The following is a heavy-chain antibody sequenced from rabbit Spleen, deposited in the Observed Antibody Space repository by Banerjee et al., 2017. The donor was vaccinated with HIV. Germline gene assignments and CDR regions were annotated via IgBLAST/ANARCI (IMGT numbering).Heavy chain of an antibody. Sequence: EQLEESGGGLVKPEGSLTLTCKASGVSLNDKDVMCWVRQAPGKGLEWISCIAGSSSGFTYSATWAKGRFTCSKTSSTTVTLQMTSLTVADTATYFCARVGGVGVYGYATLWGQGTLVTVS. CDR3: ARVGGVGVYGYATL. CDR1: GVSLNDKDV. CDR2: IAGSSSGFT. V-gene: IGHV1S45*01. D-gene: IGHD6-1*01. J-gene: IGHJ4*01.